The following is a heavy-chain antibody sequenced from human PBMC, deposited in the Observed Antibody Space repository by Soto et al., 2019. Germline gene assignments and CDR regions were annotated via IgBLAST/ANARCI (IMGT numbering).Heavy chain of an antibody. Sequence: ASVKVSCKASGYTFTGYYMHWVRQAPGQGLEWMGWINPNSGGTNYAQKFQGWVTMTRDTSISTAYMELSRLRSDDTAVYYCARGIHSIGIAGKSNWDPWNGMDVWGQGTTVTVSS. J-gene: IGHJ6*02. CDR1: GYTFTGYY. D-gene: IGHD6-13*01. CDR3: ARGIHSIGIAGKSNWDPWNGMDV. CDR2: INPNSGGT. V-gene: IGHV1-2*04.